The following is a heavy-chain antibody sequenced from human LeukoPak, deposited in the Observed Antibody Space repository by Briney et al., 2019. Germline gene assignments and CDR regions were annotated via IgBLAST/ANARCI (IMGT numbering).Heavy chain of an antibody. CDR3: AREQPADNYYGMDV. Sequence: GASVKVSCKASAYTFTGYYMHWVRQAPGQGLEWMGRINPNSGGTNYAQKFQGRVTITRDTSISTAYMELSSLRSDDTAVYYCAREQPADNYYGMDVWGQGTTVTVSS. V-gene: IGHV1-2*06. CDR2: INPNSGGT. CDR1: AYTFTGYY. J-gene: IGHJ6*02. D-gene: IGHD2-2*01.